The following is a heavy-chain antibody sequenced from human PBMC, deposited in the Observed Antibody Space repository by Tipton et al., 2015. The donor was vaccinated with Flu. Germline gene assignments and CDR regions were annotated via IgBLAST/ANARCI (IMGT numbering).Heavy chain of an antibody. D-gene: IGHD3-16*01. CDR2: IHGDGVNYI. Sequence: SGFSFSNYMMNWVRQAPGKGLEWVSSIHGDGVNYITYADSVKGRFTISRDNAKNSLYLEMNSLKPDDTAVYFCAGDILGENNVLLGYWGQGTLVTVSS. V-gene: IGHV3-21*01. J-gene: IGHJ4*02. CDR3: AGDILGENNVLLGY. CDR1: GFSFSNYM.